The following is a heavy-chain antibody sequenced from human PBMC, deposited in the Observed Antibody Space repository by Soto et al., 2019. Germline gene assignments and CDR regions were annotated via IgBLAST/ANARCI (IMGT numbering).Heavy chain of an antibody. J-gene: IGHJ5*02. V-gene: IGHV1-69*02. CDR1: GGTFSSYT. Sequence: QVQLVQSGAGVKKPGSSVKVSCKASGGTFSSYTFSWVRQAPGQGLEWMGRIIPIFGITNYAQKFQGRVTITADKSTSTVYMELSSLTSEDTAVYYCARLPQDIVVVVAATSGWFDPWGQGTLVTVSS. CDR2: IIPIFGIT. CDR3: ARLPQDIVVVVAATSGWFDP. D-gene: IGHD2-15*01.